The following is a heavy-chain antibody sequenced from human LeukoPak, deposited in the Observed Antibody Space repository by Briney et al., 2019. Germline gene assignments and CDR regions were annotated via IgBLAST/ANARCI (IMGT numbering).Heavy chain of an antibody. CDR2: ISGSGGST. J-gene: IGHJ3*02. Sequence: GGSLRLSCAASGFTFSSYAMSWVRQAPGKGLEWVSAISGSGGSTYYADSVKGRFTISRDNSKNTLYLQMNSLRAEDTAVYYCAKDQEVIGWRLHAFDIWGQGTMVTVSS. CDR1: GFTFSSYA. V-gene: IGHV3-23*01. D-gene: IGHD2-15*01. CDR3: AKDQEVIGWRLHAFDI.